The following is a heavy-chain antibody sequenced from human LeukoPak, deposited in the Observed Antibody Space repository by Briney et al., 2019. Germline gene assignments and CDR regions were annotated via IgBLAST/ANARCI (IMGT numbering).Heavy chain of an antibody. J-gene: IGHJ6*03. CDR2: INHSGST. CDR3: ARGGYSSGWPYYYYYMDV. CDR1: GFTVSTNY. V-gene: IGHV4-34*01. D-gene: IGHD6-19*01. Sequence: GSLRLSCAASGFTVSTNYMSWIRQPPGKGLGWIGEINHSGSTNYNPSLKSRVTISVDTSKNQFSLKLSSVTAADTAVYYCARGGYSSGWPYYYYYMDVWGKGTTVTISS.